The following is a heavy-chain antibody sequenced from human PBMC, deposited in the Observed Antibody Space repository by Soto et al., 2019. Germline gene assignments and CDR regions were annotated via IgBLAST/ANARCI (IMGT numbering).Heavy chain of an antibody. CDR1: GGSISSGGYY. CDR2: IYYSGST. D-gene: IGHD6-6*01. J-gene: IGHJ6*02. Sequence: QVQLQESGPGLVKPSQTLSLTCTVSGGSISSGGYYWSWIRQHPGKGLEWIGYIYYSGSTYYNPSLKSRVTISVDTSKNQFSLKLSSVTAADTAVYYCARDFIAARPNYYYGMDVWGQGTTVTVSS. CDR3: ARDFIAARPNYYYGMDV. V-gene: IGHV4-31*03.